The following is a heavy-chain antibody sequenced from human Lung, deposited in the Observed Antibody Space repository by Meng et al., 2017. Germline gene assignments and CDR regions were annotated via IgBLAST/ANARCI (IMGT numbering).Heavy chain of an antibody. CDR2: INHSGST. Sequence: QVQLQQWGAGLLKPSEPLSLTCVVSGGSFSDYYWSWIRQPPGKELEWIGEINHSGSTNYNPSLESRATISVDTSQNNLSLKLSSVTAADSAVYYCARGPTTMAHDFDYWGQGTLVTVSS. D-gene: IGHD4-11*01. CDR3: ARGPTTMAHDFDY. V-gene: IGHV4-34*01. CDR1: GGSFSDYY. J-gene: IGHJ4*02.